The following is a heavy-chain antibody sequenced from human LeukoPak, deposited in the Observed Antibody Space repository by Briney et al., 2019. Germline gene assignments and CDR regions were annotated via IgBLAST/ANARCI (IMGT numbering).Heavy chain of an antibody. J-gene: IGHJ6*03. CDR1: GFTFSDYY. CDR2: ISSGANTI. Sequence: GGSLRLSCAASGFTFSDYYMSWIRQAPGKGLEWVSYISSGANTIYYADSVKGRFTISRDNAKNSLYLQMNSLRAEDTAVYYCARDIRGRYSYYYYYMDVWGKGTTVTVSS. CDR3: ARDIRGRYSYYYYYMDV. D-gene: IGHD2-15*01. V-gene: IGHV3-11*04.